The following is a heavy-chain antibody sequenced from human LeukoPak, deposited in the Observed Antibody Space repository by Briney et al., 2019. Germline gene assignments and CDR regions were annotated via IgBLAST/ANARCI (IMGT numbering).Heavy chain of an antibody. CDR2: ITGDGSGT. Sequence: GGSLRLSCAASGFTFFNAYWIHWVRLAPGKGLVWASHITGDGSGTRYADSVKGRYTISRDNAKNTVYLQLNSLRAEDTAVYFCSRTAAAAGQSFDYWGRGTLVTVSS. J-gene: IGHJ4*02. D-gene: IGHD6-13*01. V-gene: IGHV3-74*01. CDR1: GFTFFNAYW. CDR3: SRTAAAAGQSFDY.